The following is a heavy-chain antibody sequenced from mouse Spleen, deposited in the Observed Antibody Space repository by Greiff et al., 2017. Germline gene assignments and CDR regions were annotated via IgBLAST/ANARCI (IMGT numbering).Heavy chain of an antibody. CDR1: GYTFTSYD. J-gene: IGHJ3*01. V-gene: IGHV1-85*01. CDR3: ARGGAFRPFAY. CDR2: IYPRDGST. Sequence: VKLMESGPELVKPGASVKLSCKASGYTFTSYDINWVKQRPGQGLEWIGWIYPRDGSTKYNEKFKGKATLTVDTSSSTACMELHSLTSEDSAVYFCARGGAFRPFAYWGQGTLVTVSA.